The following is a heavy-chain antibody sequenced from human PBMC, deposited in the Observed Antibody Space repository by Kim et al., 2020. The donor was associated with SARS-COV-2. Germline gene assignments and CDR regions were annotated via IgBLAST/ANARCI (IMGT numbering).Heavy chain of an antibody. D-gene: IGHD5-12*01. CDR3: ARAPGLQYYFDY. Sequence: NYAQKFQGRVTITADESTSTAYMELSSLRSEDTAVYYCARAPGLQYYFDYWGQGTLVTVSS. V-gene: IGHV1-69*01. J-gene: IGHJ4*02.